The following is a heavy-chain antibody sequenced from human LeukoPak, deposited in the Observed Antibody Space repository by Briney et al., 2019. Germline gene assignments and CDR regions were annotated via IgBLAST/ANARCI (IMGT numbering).Heavy chain of an antibody. Sequence: GESLKISCKGSGYSFTNYWIAWVRQTPGKGLEWMGIIYPGDSDTRYSPSFQGQVTISADKSISTAYLQWSSLKASDTAIYYCARGGRDGYNPLDYWGQGTLVTVSS. CDR1: GYSFTNYW. CDR2: IYPGDSDT. CDR3: ARGGRDGYNPLDY. V-gene: IGHV5-51*01. D-gene: IGHD5-24*01. J-gene: IGHJ4*02.